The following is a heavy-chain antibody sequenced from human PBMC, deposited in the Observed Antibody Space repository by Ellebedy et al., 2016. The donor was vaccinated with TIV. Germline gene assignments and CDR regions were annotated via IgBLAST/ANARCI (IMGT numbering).Heavy chain of an antibody. Sequence: MPGGSLRLSCTVSGGSIATYYYWSWIRQSPEKGLEWIGCVYYSGSTTYNPTFRSRVTISVDTSKNQFSLQLKSVTAADTAVYYCARPSRPGSVNSFDPWGQGTLVTVSS. CDR2: VYYSGST. CDR1: GGSIATYYY. V-gene: IGHV4-59*01. CDR3: ARPSRPGSVNSFDP. D-gene: IGHD6-19*01. J-gene: IGHJ5*02.